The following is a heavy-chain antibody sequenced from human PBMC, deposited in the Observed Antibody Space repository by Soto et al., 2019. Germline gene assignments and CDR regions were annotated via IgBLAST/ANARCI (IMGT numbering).Heavy chain of an antibody. J-gene: IGHJ5*02. CDR1: GGSISSFNYF. V-gene: IGHV4-39*01. CDR2: LYYSGNT. Sequence: QLQLQESGPGLVKPSETLSLTCTVSGGSISSFNYFWGWIRQPPGKGLEWIGSLYYSGNTYYTPSLQSRVTISVYTSKKQCTLTLRSVPAADTAVYYCARGGGSTFNWFDPWGQGTLVTVSP. CDR3: ARGGGSTFNWFDP. D-gene: IGHD2-15*01.